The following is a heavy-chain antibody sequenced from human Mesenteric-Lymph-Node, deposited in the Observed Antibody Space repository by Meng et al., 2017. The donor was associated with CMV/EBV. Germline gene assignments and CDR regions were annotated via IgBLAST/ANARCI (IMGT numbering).Heavy chain of an antibody. Sequence: GSISRGGYYWRWIRQHPGKGLEWIGYIYYSGSTYYNPSLKSRVTISVDTSKNQFSLKLSSVTAADTAVYYCARGHAGYYDSSGYYGYWGQGTLVTVSS. D-gene: IGHD3-22*01. V-gene: IGHV4-31*02. CDR3: ARGHAGYYDSSGYYGY. CDR1: GSISRGGYY. J-gene: IGHJ4*02. CDR2: IYYSGST.